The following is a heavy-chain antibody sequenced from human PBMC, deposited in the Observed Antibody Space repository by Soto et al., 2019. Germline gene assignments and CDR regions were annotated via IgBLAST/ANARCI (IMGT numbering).Heavy chain of an antibody. CDR3: ARGRYGDS. V-gene: IGHV1-18*01. Sequence: QVHLEQSGAEVKKPGASVKVSCKGAGYAFTTSGITWVRQAPGQGLEWMGWISAHNGNTNDAKKLQGRLTVTRETSTSTAYMELRSLRSDDTAVYYCARGRYGDSWGQGALVTVSS. CDR2: ISAHNGNT. CDR1: GYAFTTSG. J-gene: IGHJ4*02. D-gene: IGHD1-1*01.